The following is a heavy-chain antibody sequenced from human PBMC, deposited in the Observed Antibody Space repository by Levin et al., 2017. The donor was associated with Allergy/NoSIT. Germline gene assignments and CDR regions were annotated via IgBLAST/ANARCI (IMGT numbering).Heavy chain of an antibody. CDR1: DGSINNNY. Sequence: ESLKISCTISDGSINNNYWSWIRQSPGKGLEWIGYISYAGITAYSPSLQSRLSMSVDTAKNQFSLNLSSVTAADTAVYFCARHIKRTEGGNYLFDPWGQGTLVTVSS. CDR3: ARHIKRTEGGNYLFDP. D-gene: IGHD4-23*01. CDR2: ISYAGIT. V-gene: IGHV4-59*08. J-gene: IGHJ5*02.